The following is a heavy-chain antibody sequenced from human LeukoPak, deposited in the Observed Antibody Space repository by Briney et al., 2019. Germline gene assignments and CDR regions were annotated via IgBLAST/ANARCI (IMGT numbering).Heavy chain of an antibody. CDR1: GFTFSSYG. Sequence: GGSLRLSCAASGFTFSSYGMHWVRQAPGRGLEWVAVISYDGSNKYYADSVKGRFTISRDNSKNTLYLQMNSLRAEDTAVYYCAKDPFDYWGQGTLVTVSS. CDR3: AKDPFDY. CDR2: ISYDGSNK. V-gene: IGHV3-30*18. J-gene: IGHJ4*02.